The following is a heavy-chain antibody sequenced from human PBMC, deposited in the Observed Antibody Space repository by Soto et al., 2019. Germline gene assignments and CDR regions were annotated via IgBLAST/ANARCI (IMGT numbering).Heavy chain of an antibody. V-gene: IGHV1-18*01. J-gene: IGHJ4*02. CDR3: ARALLHTLVVPDFAY. CDR2: IDTQNGNT. Sequence: QVQLVQSGAEVKTPGASVKVSCKASGYSLLNYGFTWVRQAPGQGLEWLGWIDTQNGNTNYAQKVWGRVTMTTETPTSTTYMELRSLTSDDSAVYYCARALLHTLVVPDFAYWGQGTLVTVSS. CDR1: GYSLLNYG. D-gene: IGHD2-21*01.